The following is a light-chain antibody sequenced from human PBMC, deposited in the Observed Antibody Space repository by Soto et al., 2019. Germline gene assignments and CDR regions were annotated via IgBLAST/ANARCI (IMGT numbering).Light chain of an antibody. CDR2: EVN. J-gene: IGLJ1*01. Sequence: QSVLTQPASVSGSPGQSVTISCTGTSSDVGGYDYVSWYQQHPGTAPKLILYEVNNRPSGVSNRFSGSKSGNTASLIISGLQAEDEADYYCSSYTDSSNYVFGTGTKLTVL. CDR1: SSDVGGYDY. V-gene: IGLV2-14*01. CDR3: SSYTDSSNYV.